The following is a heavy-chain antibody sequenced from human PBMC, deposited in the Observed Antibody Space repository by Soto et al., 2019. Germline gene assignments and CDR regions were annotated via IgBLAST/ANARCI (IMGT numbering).Heavy chain of an antibody. CDR2: IKGDGSET. CDR1: GFTFSSYW. J-gene: IGHJ4*02. Sequence: PGGSLRLSCAASGFTFSSYWMHWVRQAPGKGLVWVSRIKGDGSETNYADSVKGRFTISRDNAKNTLYLQLNSLRAEDEAVYYCLRGNSGYGNFDYWGQGTRVSVSS. CDR3: LRGNSGYGNFDY. V-gene: IGHV3-74*01. D-gene: IGHD5-12*01.